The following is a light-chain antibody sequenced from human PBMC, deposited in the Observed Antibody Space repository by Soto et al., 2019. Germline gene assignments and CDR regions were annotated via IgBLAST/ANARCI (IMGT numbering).Light chain of an antibody. J-gene: IGLJ3*02. CDR2: SNN. Sequence: SVLTQPPSASGTPGQRVTISCSGSSSNIGSNTVNWYQQLPGTAPKLLIYSNNQRPSGVPDRFSGSKSGTSASLAISGLQSEDEADYYCAAWDDSLSALEFGGGTKVTVL. CDR3: AAWDDSLSALE. V-gene: IGLV1-44*01. CDR1: SSNIGSNT.